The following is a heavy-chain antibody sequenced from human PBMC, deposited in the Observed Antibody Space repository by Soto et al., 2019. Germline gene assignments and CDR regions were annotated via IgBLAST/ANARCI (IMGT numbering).Heavy chain of an antibody. CDR2: IYPGDSDT. Sequence: EVQLVRSGAEVKKPGESLKISCKGSGYSFTSYWIGWVRLMPGKGVEWMGIIYPGDSDTRYSPSIQGQVTISADKSIRTAYQQWSSLKASDTAKYYCAKQGSYSSFDIWGQGTMVTVSS. CDR1: GYSFTSYW. V-gene: IGHV5-51*01. CDR3: AKQGSYSSFDI. D-gene: IGHD1-26*01. J-gene: IGHJ3*02.